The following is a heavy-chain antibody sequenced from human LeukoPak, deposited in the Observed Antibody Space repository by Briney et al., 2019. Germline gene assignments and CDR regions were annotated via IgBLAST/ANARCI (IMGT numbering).Heavy chain of an antibody. V-gene: IGHV3-21*01. CDR3: ARAQSPDS. Sequence: GGSLRLSCAASGFTFSTYTMNWVRQAPGKGLEWVSSISSRGTYIYYVDSLKGRFTISRDNANNSLYLQMNSLRAEDTAVYYCARAQSPDSWGQGTLVTVSS. CDR1: GFTFSTYT. CDR2: ISSRGTYI. J-gene: IGHJ4*02.